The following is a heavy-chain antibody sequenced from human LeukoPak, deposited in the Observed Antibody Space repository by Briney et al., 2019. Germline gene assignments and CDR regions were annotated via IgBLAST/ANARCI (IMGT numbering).Heavy chain of an antibody. V-gene: IGHV3-23*01. Sequence: PGGSLRLSCAASGFTFSSYAMSWVRQAPGKGLEWVSAISGSGGSTYYADSVKGRFTISRDNSKDTLYLQMNSLRAEDTAVYYCAKGIGVVVAARTTFDYWGQGTLVTVSS. D-gene: IGHD2-15*01. J-gene: IGHJ4*02. CDR2: ISGSGGST. CDR1: GFTFSSYA. CDR3: AKGIGVVVAARTTFDY.